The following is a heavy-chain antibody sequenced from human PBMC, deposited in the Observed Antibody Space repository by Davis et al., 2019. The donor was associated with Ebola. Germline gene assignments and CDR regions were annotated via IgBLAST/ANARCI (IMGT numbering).Heavy chain of an antibody. J-gene: IGHJ4*02. Sequence: GESLKISCAASGFTFSSYAMHWVRQAPGKGLEWVAVISYDGSNKYYADSVKGRFTISRGNSKNTLYLQMNSLRAEDTAVYYCARRSAPDYWGQGTLVTVSS. V-gene: IGHV3-30-3*01. CDR1: GFTFSSYA. CDR3: ARRSAPDY. CDR2: ISYDGSNK.